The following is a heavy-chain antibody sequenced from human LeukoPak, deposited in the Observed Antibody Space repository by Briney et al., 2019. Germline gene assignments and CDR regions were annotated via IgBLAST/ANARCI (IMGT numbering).Heavy chain of an antibody. D-gene: IGHD2-15*01. J-gene: IGHJ4*02. Sequence: GESLKISCQASGYNLTTHWIGWVRQMPGRGLEWLGIIYPGDSETKYSPSFLGQVTMSADRSTNTTYLQWNSLKASDTAMYYCARRLYGGRSLVYFDHWGRGTQVTVSS. CDR3: ARRLYGGRSLVYFDH. CDR1: GYNLTTHW. CDR2: IYPGDSET. V-gene: IGHV5-51*01.